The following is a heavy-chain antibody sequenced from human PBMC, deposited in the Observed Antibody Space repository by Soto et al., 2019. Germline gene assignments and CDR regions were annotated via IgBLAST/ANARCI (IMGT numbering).Heavy chain of an antibody. V-gene: IGHV4-34*01. CDR2: INHSGTT. CDR1: GGSFSDYY. J-gene: IGHJ1*01. CDR3: ARGDLRLPGH. Sequence: PSETLSLTCAVYGGSFSDYYWSWIRQPPGKGLEWIGEINHSGTTNYNPSLKSRVTISVDTSKSQFSLKLSSVTAADTAVYYCARGDLRLPGHWRQGTLVTVSS.